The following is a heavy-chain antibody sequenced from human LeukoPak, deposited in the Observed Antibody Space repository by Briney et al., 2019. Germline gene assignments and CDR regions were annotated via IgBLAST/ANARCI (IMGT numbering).Heavy chain of an antibody. D-gene: IGHD6-19*01. CDR2: FDPEQGET. CDR3: ATDQDSAWTPFAYDI. Sequence: ASVKVSCKVSGYTLTELSIHWVRQAPGKGLEWMGGFDPEQGETFYAQKFRDRVTLTEDTSTDTVYMELRSLRSEDTAVYYCATDQDSAWTPFAYDIWGQGTMVTVSS. V-gene: IGHV1-24*01. CDR1: GYTLTELS. J-gene: IGHJ3*02.